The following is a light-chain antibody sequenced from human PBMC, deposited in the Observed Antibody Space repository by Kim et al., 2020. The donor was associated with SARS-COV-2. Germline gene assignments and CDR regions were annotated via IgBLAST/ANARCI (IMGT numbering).Light chain of an antibody. CDR3: QVWDSSTGV. V-gene: IGLV3-9*01. J-gene: IGLJ3*02. CDR1: NIGSKN. Sequence: SYELTQPLSVSVALGQTARITCGGNNIGSKNVHWYQQKPGQAPVLVIYRDSNRPSGIPERFSGSNSGNTATLTISRAQAGDEADYYCQVWDSSTGVFGGGTQLTGL. CDR2: RDS.